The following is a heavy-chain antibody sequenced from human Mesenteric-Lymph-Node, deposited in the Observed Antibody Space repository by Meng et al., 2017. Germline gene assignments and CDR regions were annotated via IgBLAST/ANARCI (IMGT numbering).Heavy chain of an antibody. CDR1: GGTFSSYT. CDR3: ARDWSVSGFDY. V-gene: IGHV1-69*04. J-gene: IGHJ4*02. Sequence: SVKVSCKASGGTFSSYTISWVRQAPGQGLEWMGRIIPILGIANYAQKFQGRVTITADKSTSTAYMELSSLRAEDTAVYYCARDWSVSGFDYWGQGTLVTVSS. D-gene: IGHD1-14*01. CDR2: IIPILGIA.